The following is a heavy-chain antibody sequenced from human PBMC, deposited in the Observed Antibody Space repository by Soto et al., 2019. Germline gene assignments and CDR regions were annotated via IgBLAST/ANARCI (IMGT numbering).Heavy chain of an antibody. D-gene: IGHD2-8*01. J-gene: IGHJ6*02. CDR3: AREGKLGYCTNGVCSRGMDV. CDR1: GYTFTGYY. CDR2: INPNSGGT. V-gene: IGHV1-2*04. Sequence: ASVKVSCKASGYTFTGYYMHWVRQAPGQGLEWMGWINPNSGGTNYAQKFQGWATMTRDTSISTAYMELSRLRSDDTAVYYCAREGKLGYCTNGVCSRGMDVWGQGTTVTVSS.